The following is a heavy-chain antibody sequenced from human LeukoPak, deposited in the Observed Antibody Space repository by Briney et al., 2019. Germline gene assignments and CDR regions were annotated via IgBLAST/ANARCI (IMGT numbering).Heavy chain of an antibody. CDR2: IYHSGST. CDR1: GYSISSGYY. CDR3: ARGGRGYFDWLFSNY. D-gene: IGHD3-9*01. J-gene: IGHJ4*02. Sequence: SETLSLTCTVSGYSISSGYYWGWIRQPPGKGLEWIGSIYHSGSTYYNPSLKSRVTISVDTSKNQFSLKLSSVTAADTAVYYCARGGRGYFDWLFSNYWGQGTLVTVSS. V-gene: IGHV4-38-2*02.